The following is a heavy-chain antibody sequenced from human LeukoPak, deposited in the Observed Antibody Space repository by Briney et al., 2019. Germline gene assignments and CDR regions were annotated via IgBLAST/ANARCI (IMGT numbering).Heavy chain of an antibody. CDR1: GFTFSSYG. Sequence: PGGPLRLSCAASGFTFSSYGMHWVRQAPGKGLEWVAFIRYDGSNKHYADSVKGRFTISRDNSKNTLYLQMNSLRAEDTAVYYCAKASTYYDILTGYFDYWGQGTLVTVSS. D-gene: IGHD3-9*01. V-gene: IGHV3-30*02. CDR3: AKASTYYDILTGYFDY. CDR2: IRYDGSNK. J-gene: IGHJ4*02.